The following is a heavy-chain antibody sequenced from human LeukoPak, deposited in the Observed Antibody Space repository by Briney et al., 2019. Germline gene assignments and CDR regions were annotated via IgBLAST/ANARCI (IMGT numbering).Heavy chain of an antibody. V-gene: IGHV3-23*01. CDR1: GFTLGAM. Sequence: PGGSLRLSCAASGFTLGAMSLLRQAPGKGLEWVSTIGDSGGSTYYADSVKGRFTISRDNSKNTLYLQMNSLRAEDSAVYYCAKYRGFGDSYDSWGQGTLVTVSS. CDR3: AKYRGFGDSYDS. CDR2: IGDSGGST. D-gene: IGHD3-10*01. J-gene: IGHJ4*02.